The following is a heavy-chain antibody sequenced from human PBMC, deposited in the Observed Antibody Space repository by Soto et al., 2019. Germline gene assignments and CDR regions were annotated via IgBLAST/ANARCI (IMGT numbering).Heavy chain of an antibody. CDR1: GGSISSYY. CDR2: IYYSGST. Sequence: SETLSLTCTVSGGSISSYYWSWIRQPPGKGLEWIGYIYYSGSTNYNPSLKSRVTISVDTSKNQFSLKLSSVTAADTAVYYCAREPYSDYVMDVWGQGTPVTVSS. D-gene: IGHD3-16*01. V-gene: IGHV4-59*01. J-gene: IGHJ6*02. CDR3: AREPYSDYVMDV.